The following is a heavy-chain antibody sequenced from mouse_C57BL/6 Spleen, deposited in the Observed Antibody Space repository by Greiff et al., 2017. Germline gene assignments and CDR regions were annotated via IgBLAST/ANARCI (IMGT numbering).Heavy chain of an antibody. Sequence: EVMLVASGGGLVKPAGSLKISCAASGFSFSSYALSWVRQSPEKRLEWVATISDGGSYTYYPDNVKGRFTISSDNDKNNLYLQMSHLKYEDTAMYYCAREYYGSSLYYSMDYWGQGTSVTVSS. J-gene: IGHJ4*01. CDR2: ISDGGSYT. D-gene: IGHD1-1*01. CDR1: GFSFSSYA. V-gene: IGHV5-4*01. CDR3: AREYYGSSLYYSMDY.